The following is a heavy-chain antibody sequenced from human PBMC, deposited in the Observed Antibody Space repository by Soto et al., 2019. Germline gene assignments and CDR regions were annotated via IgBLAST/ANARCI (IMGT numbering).Heavy chain of an antibody. D-gene: IGHD3-16*01. CDR1: GFSLNTRDVG. J-gene: IGHJ4*02. V-gene: IGHV2-5*02. Sequence: QITLNESGPALVKPTQTLTLTCTFSGFSLNTRDVGVGWIRQPPGKALEWLGVVYWDDDKTYSPSLKSRLTITPDTPKNQVVLRMTKMDPVDTATYYCAHCRGGVASFWGQGTLVPVSS. CDR2: VYWDDDK. CDR3: AHCRGGVASF.